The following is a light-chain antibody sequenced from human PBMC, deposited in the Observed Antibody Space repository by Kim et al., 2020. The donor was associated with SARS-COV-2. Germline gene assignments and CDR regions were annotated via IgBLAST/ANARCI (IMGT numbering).Light chain of an antibody. J-gene: IGLJ2*01. V-gene: IGLV2-11*01. CDR2: AVD. CDR3: SSYAGTHTFV. Sequence: QSALTQPRSVSASPGQSVTISCTGTNSDVGGYNYVSWYQQHPGKAPKLMIYAVDDRPSGVPDRFSGSKSGNTASLTISGLQAEDEADYYCSSYAGTHTFVFGGGTKVTVL. CDR1: NSDVGGYNY.